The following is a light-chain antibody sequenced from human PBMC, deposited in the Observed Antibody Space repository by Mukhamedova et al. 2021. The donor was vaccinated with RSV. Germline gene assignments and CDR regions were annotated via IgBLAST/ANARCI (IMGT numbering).Light chain of an antibody. CDR2: EAS. V-gene: IGKV1-5*03. J-gene: IGKJ1*01. CDR3: QQSHSYTHWT. Sequence: QKPGKPPKVLIYEASTLMSGVPSRFSGSGSGTEFTLTINSLQPDDVSTYYCQQSHSYTHWTFGQGSKVEIK.